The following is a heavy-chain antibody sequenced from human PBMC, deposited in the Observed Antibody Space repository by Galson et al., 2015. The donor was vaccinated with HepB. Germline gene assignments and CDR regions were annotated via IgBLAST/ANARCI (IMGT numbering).Heavy chain of an antibody. Sequence: SVKVSCKVSGYTLTELSMHWVRQAPGKGLEWMGGFDPEDGETIYAQKFQGRVTMTEDTSTDTAYMELSSLRSEDTAVYYCATIFCGGDCYSPLTTDVWGQGTTVTVSS. CDR3: ATIFCGGDCYSPLTTDV. J-gene: IGHJ6*02. CDR2: FDPEDGET. D-gene: IGHD2-21*02. V-gene: IGHV1-24*01. CDR1: GYTLTELS.